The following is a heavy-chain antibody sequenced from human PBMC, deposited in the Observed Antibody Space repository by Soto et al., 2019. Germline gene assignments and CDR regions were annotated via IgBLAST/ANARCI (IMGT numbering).Heavy chain of an antibody. CDR3: ARHSSGYYYVLNPFFDY. CDR1: GGSISSSSYY. Sequence: ETLSLTCTVSGGSISSSSYYWGWIRQPPGKGLEWIGSIYYSGSTYYNPSLKSRVTISVDTSKNQFSLKLSSVTAADTAVYYCARHSSGYYYVLNPFFDYWGQGTLVTVSS. J-gene: IGHJ4*02. CDR2: IYYSGST. V-gene: IGHV4-39*01. D-gene: IGHD3-22*01.